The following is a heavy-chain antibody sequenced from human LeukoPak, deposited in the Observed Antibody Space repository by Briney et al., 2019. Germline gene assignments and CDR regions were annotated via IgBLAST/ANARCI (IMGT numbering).Heavy chain of an antibody. V-gene: IGHV4-59*08. CDR1: GGSISSYY. Sequence: PSETLSLTCTVSGGSISSYYWSWIRQPPGKGLEWIGYIYYSGSTHYNPSLKSRVTISVDTSKNQFSLKLSSVTAADTAVYYCARHTLGAAAGNVWFDPWGQGTLVTVSS. CDR3: ARHTLGAAAGNVWFDP. CDR2: IYYSGST. D-gene: IGHD6-13*01. J-gene: IGHJ5*02.